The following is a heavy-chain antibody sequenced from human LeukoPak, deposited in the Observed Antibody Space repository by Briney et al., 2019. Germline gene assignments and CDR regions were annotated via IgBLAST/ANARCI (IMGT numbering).Heavy chain of an antibody. Sequence: SETLSLTCTVSGASISSYYWSWIRQPPGKGLEWIGYIYYSGSTNYNPSLKSRVTISVDTSKNQFSLKLSSVTAADTAVYYCARRNVGYRSGQLDYWGQGTLVTVSS. D-gene: IGHD6-19*01. J-gene: IGHJ4*02. V-gene: IGHV4-59*01. CDR1: GASISSYY. CDR3: ARRNVGYRSGQLDY. CDR2: IYYSGST.